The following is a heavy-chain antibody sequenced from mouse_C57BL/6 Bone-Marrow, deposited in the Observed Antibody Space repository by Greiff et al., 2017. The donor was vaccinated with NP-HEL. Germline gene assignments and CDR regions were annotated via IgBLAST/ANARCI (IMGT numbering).Heavy chain of an antibody. CDR3: ANYYGSSWYFDV. Sequence: QVQLKESGAELARPGASVKLSCKASGYTFTSYGISWVKQRTGQGLEWIGEIYPRSGNTYYNEKFKGKATLTADKSSSTAYMELRSLTSEDSAVYFCANYYGSSWYFDVWGTGTTVTVSS. J-gene: IGHJ1*03. CDR1: GYTFTSYG. D-gene: IGHD1-1*01. CDR2: IYPRSGNT. V-gene: IGHV1-81*01.